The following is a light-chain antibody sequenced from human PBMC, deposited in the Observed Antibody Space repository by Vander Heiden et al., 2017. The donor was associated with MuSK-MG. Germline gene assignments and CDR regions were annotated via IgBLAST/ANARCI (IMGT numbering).Light chain of an antibody. J-gene: IGKJ4*01. CDR2: DAS. CDR1: QDISNY. V-gene: IGKV1-33*01. Sequence: DIQMTQSPSSLSASVGDRVTITCQASQDISNYLNWYQQKPGKAPKLLIYDASNLETGVPSRFSGSGSGTDFTFTSSSLQTEDIATYYGQQYDNHTFGGGTKVEIK. CDR3: QQYDNHT.